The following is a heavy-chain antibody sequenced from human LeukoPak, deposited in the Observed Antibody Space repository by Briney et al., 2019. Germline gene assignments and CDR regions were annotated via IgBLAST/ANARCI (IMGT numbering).Heavy chain of an antibody. D-gene: IGHD2-15*01. V-gene: IGHV3-7*01. J-gene: IGHJ4*02. CDR3: ARDGGLHTNFDY. Sequence: QAEGSLRLSCAASGFSFRNYWMGWVRQAPGKGLEWVANTKPDGSAEYYADSVRGRFTASRDNANNLLYLQMNRLRAEDTAVYYCARDGGLHTNFDYWGQGTLLTVSS. CDR1: GFSFRNYW. CDR2: TKPDGSAE.